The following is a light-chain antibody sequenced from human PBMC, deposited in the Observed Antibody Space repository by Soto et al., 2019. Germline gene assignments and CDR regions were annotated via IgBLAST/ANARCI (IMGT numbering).Light chain of an antibody. CDR2: AAS. J-gene: IGKJ4*01. V-gene: IGKV1-12*01. CDR3: QQANSSTPT. CDR1: QGIRSW. Sequence: DIQMPQSPSSLSASVGDRVTITCRASQGIRSWLAWYQQKPGKAPKLXIYAASSLQSGVPSRFSGSGAGTDFTRTISSLQPEDFATDYCQQANSSTPTFGGGTKVDIK.